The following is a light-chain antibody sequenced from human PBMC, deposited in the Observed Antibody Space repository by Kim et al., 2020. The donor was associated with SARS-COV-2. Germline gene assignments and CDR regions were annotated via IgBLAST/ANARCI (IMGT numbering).Light chain of an antibody. CDR1: KLGDRY. CDR3: EAWNSSTAGV. CDR2: QDS. V-gene: IGLV3-1*01. Sequence: SYELTQPLSVSVSPGQTASITCSGDKLGDRYACWYQQKPGQSPVLVIYQDSKRPSGIPERFSGSNSGNTATLTISRTQAMDEADYYCEAWNSSTAGVFGRGTHLTVL. J-gene: IGLJ3*02.